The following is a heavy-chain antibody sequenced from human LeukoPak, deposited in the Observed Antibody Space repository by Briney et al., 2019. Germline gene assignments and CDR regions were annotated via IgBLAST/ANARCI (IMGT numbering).Heavy chain of an antibody. Sequence: SETLSLTCTVSGYSISSGYYWGWIRQPPGKGLEWIGSIYHSGRTFYNPSLKSRVTISVDTSKNQFSLKLTSVTAADTAVYYCARGPRFGELLWHWFDPWGQGTLVTVSS. D-gene: IGHD3-10*01. J-gene: IGHJ5*02. CDR1: GYSISSGYY. CDR3: ARGPRFGELLWHWFDP. V-gene: IGHV4-38-2*02. CDR2: IYHSGRT.